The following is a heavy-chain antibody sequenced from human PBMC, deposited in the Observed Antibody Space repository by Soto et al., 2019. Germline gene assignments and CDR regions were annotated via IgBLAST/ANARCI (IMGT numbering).Heavy chain of an antibody. D-gene: IGHD5-12*01. J-gene: IGHJ4*02. CDR2: ISPVIGTT. Sequence: SVKVSCKASGDIFDNYAISWVRQAPGQGLEWLGGISPVIGTTHYAQRFQGRLTITADRSTMTTYMELSGLKSEDTAIYFCARDYSGYEPAHNRFDSWGQGTLVTVSS. CDR3: ARDYSGYEPAHNRFDS. V-gene: IGHV1-69*06. CDR1: GDIFDNYA.